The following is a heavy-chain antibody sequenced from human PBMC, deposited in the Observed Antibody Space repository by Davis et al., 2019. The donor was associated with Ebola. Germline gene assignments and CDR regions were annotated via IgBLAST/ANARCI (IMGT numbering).Heavy chain of an antibody. CDR3: ARATGGYYYYGMDV. Sequence: AASVKVSCKASGYTFTGYYMHWVRQAPGQGLEWMGWINPNSGGTNYAPKFQGWVTMTTDTSTSTAYMELRSLRSDDTAVYSCARATGGYYYYGMDVWGQGTTVTVSS. CDR2: INPNSGGT. V-gene: IGHV1-2*04. CDR1: GYTFTGYY. J-gene: IGHJ6*02. D-gene: IGHD3-10*01.